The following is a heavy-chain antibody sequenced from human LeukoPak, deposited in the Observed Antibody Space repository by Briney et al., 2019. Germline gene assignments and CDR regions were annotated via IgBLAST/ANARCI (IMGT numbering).Heavy chain of an antibody. D-gene: IGHD3-10*01. CDR2: INPSGDST. CDR3: ARSMIRGVTYYFDY. Sequence: APVKVSCKASGYTFTSYYVHWVRQAPGQGLEWMGVINPSGDSTSYAQKFQGRVTMTRDTSTSTVYMELSSLRSEDTAVHYCARSMIRGVTYYFDYWGQGTLVTVSS. J-gene: IGHJ4*02. CDR1: GYTFTSYY. V-gene: IGHV1-46*01.